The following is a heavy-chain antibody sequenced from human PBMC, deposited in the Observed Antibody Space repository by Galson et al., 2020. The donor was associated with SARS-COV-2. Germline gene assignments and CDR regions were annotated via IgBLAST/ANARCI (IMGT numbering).Heavy chain of an antibody. V-gene: IGHV4-38-2*01. Sequence: SETLSLTCAVSGYSISRAFYWSWIRQPPGKGLEWIGNIYHSGSTYYNPSLKSRVTISIDKSKNQFSLKLSSVTAADTAVYYCARPSSSGYYSVWYFDLWGRGTLVTVSS. CDR3: ARPSSSGYYSVWYFDL. CDR1: GYSISRAFY. J-gene: IGHJ2*01. CDR2: IYHSGST. D-gene: IGHD3-22*01.